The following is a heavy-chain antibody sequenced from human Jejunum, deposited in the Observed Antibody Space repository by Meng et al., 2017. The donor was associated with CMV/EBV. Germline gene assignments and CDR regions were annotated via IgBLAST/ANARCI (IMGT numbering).Heavy chain of an antibody. J-gene: IGHJ6*02. Sequence: QLQLAQAGPGLGKSSQTLSLTFAISGDSVSSNTGAWNWIRQSPSRGLEWLGRTYYRSNFYNDYAVSVKGRITINPDTSTNQFSLQLNSVTPEDTAVYYCARGRSGGSNGGMDVWGQGTTVTVSS. CDR2: TYYRSNFYN. D-gene: IGHD2-15*01. CDR1: GDSVSSNTGA. V-gene: IGHV6-1*01. CDR3: ARGRSGGSNGGMDV.